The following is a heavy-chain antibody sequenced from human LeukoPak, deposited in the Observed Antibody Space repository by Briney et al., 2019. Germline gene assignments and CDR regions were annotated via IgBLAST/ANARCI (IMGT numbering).Heavy chain of an antibody. Sequence: PSETLSLTCTVSGGSISSYYWSWIRQPPGKGLEWIGYIYYSGSTNYNPSLKSRVTISVDTSKNQFSLKLSSVTAADTAVYYCARTGTTRYFQHWGQGTLVTVSS. CDR2: IYYSGST. V-gene: IGHV4-59*01. CDR1: GGSISSYY. D-gene: IGHD1-1*01. CDR3: ARTGTTRYFQH. J-gene: IGHJ1*01.